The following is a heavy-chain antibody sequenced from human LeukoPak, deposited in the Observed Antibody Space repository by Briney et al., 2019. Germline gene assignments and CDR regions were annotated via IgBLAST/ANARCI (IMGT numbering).Heavy chain of an antibody. CDR2: ISSSGSTT. CDR3: AREVAYYFDY. Sequence: GGSLRLSCAASGFAFGTSPMHWVRQAPGKGLEWVSYISSSGSTTFYADSVRGRFTMSRDNAKNSLYLQMNSLRAEDTAVYYCAREVAYYFDYWGQGTLVTVSS. D-gene: IGHD5-12*01. CDR1: GFAFGTSP. J-gene: IGHJ4*02. V-gene: IGHV3-48*03.